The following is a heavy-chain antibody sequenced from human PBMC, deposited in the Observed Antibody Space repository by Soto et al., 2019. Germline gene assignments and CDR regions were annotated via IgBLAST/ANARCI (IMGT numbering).Heavy chain of an antibody. Sequence: GGSLRLSCAASGFTFSSYSMNWVRQAPGKGLEWVSSISSSSSYIYYADSVKGRFTISRDNAKNSLYLQMNSLRAEDTAVYYCARAVDSSGWYNGVGAFDVWGQGTMVTDS. V-gene: IGHV3-21*01. J-gene: IGHJ3*01. CDR3: ARAVDSSGWYNGVGAFDV. CDR2: ISSSSSYI. D-gene: IGHD6-19*01. CDR1: GFTFSSYS.